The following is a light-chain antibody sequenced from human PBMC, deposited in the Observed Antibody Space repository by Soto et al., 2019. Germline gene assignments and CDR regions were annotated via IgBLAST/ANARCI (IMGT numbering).Light chain of an antibody. CDR1: QSVSTN. CDR2: GAS. Sequence: EIVMTQSPATLSVSPGERASLSCRASQSVSTNLAWYQQKPAQAPRLLIYGASTRAPGIPARFSGGGSGTEFTLTISSLQSADFAVYYCQQYNDWPLTFGGGTMVEIK. V-gene: IGKV3-15*01. J-gene: IGKJ4*02. CDR3: QQYNDWPLT.